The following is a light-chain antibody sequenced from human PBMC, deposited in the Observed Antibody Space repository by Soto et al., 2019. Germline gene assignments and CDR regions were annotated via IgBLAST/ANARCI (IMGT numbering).Light chain of an antibody. CDR1: QSVSSY. V-gene: IGKV3-11*01. J-gene: IGKJ2*01. CDR2: DAS. Sequence: EIVLTQSPATLSLSPGERATLSCRASQSVSSYLAWYQQKPGQAPRLLIYDASNRATGIPGRFSGGGSGTDFTLPISSLEPEDFAVYYCQQRFNWPRFTFGQGTKLEIK. CDR3: QQRFNWPRFT.